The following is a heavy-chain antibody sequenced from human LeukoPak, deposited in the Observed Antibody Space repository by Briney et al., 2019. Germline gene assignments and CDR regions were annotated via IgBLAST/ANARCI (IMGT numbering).Heavy chain of an antibody. CDR3: ARDLQAAAGKDY. D-gene: IGHD6-13*01. J-gene: IGHJ4*02. CDR2: ISSSSSYI. CDR1: GFTFSSYS. V-gene: IGHV3-21*01. Sequence: PGGSLRLSCAASGFTFSSYSMNWVRQAPGKGLEWVSSISSSSSYIYYADSMKGRFTISRDNAKNSLYLQMNSLRAEDTAVYYCARDLQAAAGKDYWGQGTLVTVSS.